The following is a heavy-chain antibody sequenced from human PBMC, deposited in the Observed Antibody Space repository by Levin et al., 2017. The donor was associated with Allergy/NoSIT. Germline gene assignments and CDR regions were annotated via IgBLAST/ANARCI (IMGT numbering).Heavy chain of an antibody. CDR3: ARDRSVQGVMGF. CDR1: GFTFSSYA. CDR2: ISYDGSNK. Sequence: SCAASGFTFSSYAMHWVRQAPGKGLEWVAVISYDGSNKYYADSVKGRFTISRDNSKNTLYLQMNSLRPEDTTVYYCARDRSVQGVMGFWGQGTLVTVSS. D-gene: IGHD3-10*01. J-gene: IGHJ4*02. V-gene: IGHV3-30-3*01.